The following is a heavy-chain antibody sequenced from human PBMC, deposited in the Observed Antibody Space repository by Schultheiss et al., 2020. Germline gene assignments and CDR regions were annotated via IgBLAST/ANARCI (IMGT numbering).Heavy chain of an antibody. Sequence: GGSLRLSCAASGFTFSSYGMHWVRQAPGKGLEWVSAISGSGGSTYYADSVKGRFTISRDDSKNTLYLQMNSLRAEDTAVYYCARDLEGKRGSGYWGQGTLVTVSS. J-gene: IGHJ4*02. CDR1: GFTFSSYG. D-gene: IGHD3-10*01. CDR2: ISGSGGST. CDR3: ARDLEGKRGSGY. V-gene: IGHV3-23*01.